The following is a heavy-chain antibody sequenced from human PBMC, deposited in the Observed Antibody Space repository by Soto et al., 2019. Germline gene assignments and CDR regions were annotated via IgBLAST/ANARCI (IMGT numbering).Heavy chain of an antibody. CDR2: IYSGGYT. V-gene: IGHV3-53*01. CDR3: ARVGYGSNCGGDCF. D-gene: IGHD2-21*02. J-gene: IGHJ4*02. Sequence: EVQLVESGGGLIQPGGSLRLSCAASGFTVSSNFMTWVRQAPGKGLEWVSVIYSGGYTDYADYVKGRFTISRDNSKHPLYLQMNSLRAEDTAVYYCARVGYGSNCGGDCFWGQGTLVTVSS. CDR1: GFTVSSNF.